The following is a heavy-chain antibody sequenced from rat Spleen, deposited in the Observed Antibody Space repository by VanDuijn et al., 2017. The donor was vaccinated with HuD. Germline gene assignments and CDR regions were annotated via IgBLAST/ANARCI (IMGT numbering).Heavy chain of an antibody. V-gene: IGHV3-3*01. CDR1: R. D-gene: IGHD1-10*01. CDR3: ARDNTYKAY. J-gene: IGHJ2*01. Sequence: RWSWIRKFPGNKLEWMGYIDSAGSTNYNPSLKSRISITRDTSKNQFFLQVNSVTTEDTATYYCARDNTYKAYWGQGVMVTVSS. CDR2: IDSAGST.